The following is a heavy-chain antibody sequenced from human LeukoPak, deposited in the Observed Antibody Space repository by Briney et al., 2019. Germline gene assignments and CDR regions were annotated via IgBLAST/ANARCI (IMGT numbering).Heavy chain of an antibody. CDR3: ARDPEGKDYLDY. J-gene: IGHJ4*02. CDR1: GGSINSVGYY. Sequence: SQTLSLTCTVSGGSINSVGYYWSWIRQPPGKGLEWIGYIYHGGTTYYNPSLKSRVSISLDRSQNQFSLRLTSVTAADTAVYYCARDPEGKDYLDYWGQGTLVTVSS. V-gene: IGHV4-30-2*01. CDR2: IYHGGTT. D-gene: IGHD1-14*01.